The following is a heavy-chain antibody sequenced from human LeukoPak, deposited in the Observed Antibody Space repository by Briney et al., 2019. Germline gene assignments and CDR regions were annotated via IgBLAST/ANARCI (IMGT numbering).Heavy chain of an antibody. CDR1: GFTFSSYS. CDR3: ARELDGYNHKTLDY. V-gene: IGHV3-21*04. D-gene: IGHD5-12*01. J-gene: IGHJ4*02. Sequence: PGGSLRLSCAASGFTFSSYSMNWVRQAPGKGLEWVSSISSSSSYIYYADSVKGRFTISRDNAKKSLYLQMNSLRAEDTAVYYCARELDGYNHKTLDYWGQGTLVTVSS. CDR2: ISSSSSYI.